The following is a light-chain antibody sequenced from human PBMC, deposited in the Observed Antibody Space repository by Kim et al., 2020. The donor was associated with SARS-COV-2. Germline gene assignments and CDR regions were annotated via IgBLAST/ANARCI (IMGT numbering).Light chain of an antibody. J-gene: IGLJ2*01. V-gene: IGLV2-23*03. CDR3: CTYVDSSTIL. Sequence: GQSSTISCTGTISDIGSYNRVSWYQHYPGKAPKLIFYEGSTRPSGVSNRLSGFKSGSTASLTISGLQPEDEADYYCCTYVDSSTILFGGGTRLTVL. CDR2: EGS. CDR1: ISDIGSYNR.